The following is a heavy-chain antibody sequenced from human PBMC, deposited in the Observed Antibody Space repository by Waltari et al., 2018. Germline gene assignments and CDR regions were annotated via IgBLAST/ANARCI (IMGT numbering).Heavy chain of an antibody. J-gene: IGHJ6*03. CDR2: ISGSGTYI. Sequence: EVQLVESGGGLVKPGGSLRLSCAASGFAFSTDNMNWVRQAPGKGLEWVSSISGSGTYIYYSDSVKGRFTISRDNAKNSLFLQMNSLRAEDTAVYYCARENLGVIIFHYYFMDVWGKGTTVTISS. CDR3: ARENLGVIIFHYYFMDV. V-gene: IGHV3-21*06. D-gene: IGHD3-3*01. CDR1: GFAFSTDN.